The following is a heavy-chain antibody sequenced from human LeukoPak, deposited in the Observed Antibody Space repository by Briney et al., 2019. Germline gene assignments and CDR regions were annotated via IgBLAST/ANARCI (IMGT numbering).Heavy chain of an antibody. J-gene: IGHJ4*02. V-gene: IGHV3-30*18. CDR3: SKDRGDYGDWGLDY. Sequence: PGGALRLSCAASGFTFSSYGMHWVRQAPGEGLEWVAVISYDGSNKYYADSVKGRFAISRDNSKNTLYLQMNSLRAEDTAVYYCSKDRGDYGDWGLDYWGQGTLVTVSS. CDR2: ISYDGSNK. CDR1: GFTFSSYG. D-gene: IGHD4-17*01.